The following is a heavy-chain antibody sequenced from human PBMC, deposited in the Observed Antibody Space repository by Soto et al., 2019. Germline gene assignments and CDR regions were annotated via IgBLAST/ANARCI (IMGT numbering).Heavy chain of an antibody. CDR1: GLTFTNFG. D-gene: IGHD3-10*01. V-gene: IGHV3-30*18. CDR3: AKVKGRNFPTDFDKYCHGMDV. J-gene: IGHJ6*02. CDR2: ISYDGTDE. Sequence: PGGSLRLSCAASGLTFTNFGMHWVRQAPGKGLEGVAVISYDGTDEIYADSVKGRFTISRDNSKSTLYLEIHTLRAEDTAVYYCAKVKGRNFPTDFDKYCHGMDVWGQGTTVTVSS.